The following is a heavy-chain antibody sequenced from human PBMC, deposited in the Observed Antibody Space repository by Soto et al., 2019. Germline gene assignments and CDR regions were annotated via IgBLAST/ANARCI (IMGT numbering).Heavy chain of an antibody. J-gene: IGHJ6*02. Sequence: ASVKVSCKASGGTFSSYAISWVRQAPGQGLEWMGGIIPIFGTANYAQKFQGRVTITADKSTSTAYMELSSLRSEDTAVYYCARAQESDIVLMVYAIHYYYYGMDVWGQGTTVTVSS. CDR2: IIPIFGTA. V-gene: IGHV1-69*06. D-gene: IGHD2-8*01. CDR3: ARAQESDIVLMVYAIHYYYYGMDV. CDR1: GGTFSSYA.